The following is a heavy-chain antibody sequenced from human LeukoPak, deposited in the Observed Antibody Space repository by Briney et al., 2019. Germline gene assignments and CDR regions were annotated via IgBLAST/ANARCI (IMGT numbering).Heavy chain of an antibody. CDR2: IFYSGST. J-gene: IGHJ4*02. CDR1: GGSISTSSYY. Sequence: PSETLSLTCTVSGGSISTSSYYWGWVRQPPGKGLEWIGNIFYSGSTYYSPSLKSRVTISLDTSRNQFSLKLNSVTAADMAVYYCARDSRYGSGSYYHWGQGTLVTVS. D-gene: IGHD3-10*01. V-gene: IGHV4-39*07. CDR3: ARDSRYGSGSYYH.